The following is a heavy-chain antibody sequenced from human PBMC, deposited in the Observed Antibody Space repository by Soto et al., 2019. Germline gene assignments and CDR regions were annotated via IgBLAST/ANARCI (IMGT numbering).Heavy chain of an antibody. V-gene: IGHV4-59*01. J-gene: IGHJ4*02. D-gene: IGHD2-15*01. CDR1: GGSISSYY. Sequence: SETLSLPCSVSGGSISSYYWSWIRQPPGKGLEWIGYIYYSGSTNYNPSLKSRVTISVDTSKNQFSLKLSSVTAADTAVYYCARENCSGGSCPFDYWGQGTLVTVSS. CDR3: ARENCSGGSCPFDY. CDR2: IYYSGST.